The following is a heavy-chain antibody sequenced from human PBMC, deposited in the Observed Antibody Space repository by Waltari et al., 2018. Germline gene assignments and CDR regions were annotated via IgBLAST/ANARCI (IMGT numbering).Heavy chain of an antibody. V-gene: IGHV1-18*01. CDR1: GYTFTNFG. CDR2: ISPTNGNT. J-gene: IGHJ4*02. CDR3: ARDWRVQLWLKGYFDY. Sequence: GYTFTNFGISWVRQAPGQGLEWMGWISPTNGNTNFAQKFQGRVLLTTDASTTTAYLELTSLTSDDTAVYYCARDWRVQLWLKGYFDYWGQGSLVTVSS. D-gene: IGHD3-22*01.